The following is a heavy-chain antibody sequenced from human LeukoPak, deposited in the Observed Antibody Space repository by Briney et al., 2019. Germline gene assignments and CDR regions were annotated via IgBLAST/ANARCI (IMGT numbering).Heavy chain of an antibody. CDR2: ISGSGVIT. D-gene: IGHD5-12*01. J-gene: IGHJ4*02. Sequence: SGGSLRLFCAASGFTFSSHGMNWVRQAPGKGLEWVSGISGSGVITYYADSVKGRFTISRDNSKNTLDLQMNSLRAEDTAVYYCAKDDAWVRYQDWGQGTLVTVSS. V-gene: IGHV3-23*01. CDR3: AKDDAWVRYQD. CDR1: GFTFSSHG.